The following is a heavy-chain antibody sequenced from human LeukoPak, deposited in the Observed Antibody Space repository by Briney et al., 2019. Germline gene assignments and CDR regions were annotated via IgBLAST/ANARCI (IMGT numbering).Heavy chain of an antibody. J-gene: IGHJ6*03. D-gene: IGHD5-18*01. CDR3: ARVGYRYVINDWSRTGLGAYATKYYYHMDV. Sequence: WETLSLSCAVSGVSFSDYCLSWIRQAPGKGLEWIWEINPSGSTTYIPSPKTRVTILVDTTENKFSLKLSYVAVADTAVYFCARVGYRYVINDWSRTGLGAYATKYYYHMDVWDKGTTVTVSS. CDR1: GVSFSDYC. CDR2: INPSGST. V-gene: IGHV4-34*01.